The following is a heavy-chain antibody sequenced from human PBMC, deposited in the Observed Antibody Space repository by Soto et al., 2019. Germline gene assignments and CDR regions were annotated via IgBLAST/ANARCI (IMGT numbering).Heavy chain of an antibody. V-gene: IGHV4-30-2*01. CDR3: ARGHYYCGMDV. Sequence: PSETLSLTCTVSNGSVSSGTYSWSWVRQPPGKGLEWIGYIYYSGNTYYTPSLKSRLTMSMDRANDHFSLNLTSVTAADTAVYFCARGHYYCGMDVWGQGITVTVSS. CDR2: IYYSGNT. J-gene: IGHJ6*02. CDR1: NGSVSSGTYS.